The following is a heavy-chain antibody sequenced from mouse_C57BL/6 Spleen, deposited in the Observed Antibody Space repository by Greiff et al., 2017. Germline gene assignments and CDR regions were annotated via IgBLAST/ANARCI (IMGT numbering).Heavy chain of an antibody. V-gene: IGHV14-3*01. CDR2: IDPANGNT. CDR1: GFNIKNTY. J-gene: IGHJ1*03. D-gene: IGHD1-1*01. Sequence: EVQLVESVAELVRPGASVKLSCTASGFNIKNTYMHWVKQRPEQGLEWIGRIDPANGNTKYAPKFQGKATITADTSSNTAYLQLSSLTSEDTAIYYCAFITTVVAEWYFDVWGTGTTVTVSS. CDR3: AFITTVVAEWYFDV.